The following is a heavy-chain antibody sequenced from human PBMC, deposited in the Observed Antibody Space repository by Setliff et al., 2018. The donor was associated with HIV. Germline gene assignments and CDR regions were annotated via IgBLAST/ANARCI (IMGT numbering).Heavy chain of an antibody. D-gene: IGHD3-16*02. CDR2: ISQDASKD. Sequence: PGGSLRLSCATSGVSLRTYGLHWVRQAPGKGLEWVAVISQDASKDYYADSVKGRFTISKDNSKNTVFLQMNNLRVEDTALYYCAKSSFRFFEDLSDWYFDLWGRGTLVTVSS. CDR3: AKSSFRFFEDLSDWYFDL. V-gene: IGHV3-30*18. CDR1: GVSLRTYG. J-gene: IGHJ2*01.